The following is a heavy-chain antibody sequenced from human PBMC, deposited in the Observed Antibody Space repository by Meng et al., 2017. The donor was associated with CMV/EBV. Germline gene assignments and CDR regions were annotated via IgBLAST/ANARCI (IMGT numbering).Heavy chain of an antibody. CDR1: GFTFSSYS. Sequence: LSLTCAASGFTFSSYSMNWVRQAPGKGLEWVSYISSSSSTIYYADSVKGRFTISRDNAKNSLNLKMNSLRAEDTAVYYCARDLATVTTEWVWAYYYGMDVWGQGTTVTVSS. CDR3: ARDLATVTTEWVWAYYYGMDV. V-gene: IGHV3-48*04. CDR2: ISSSSSTI. D-gene: IGHD4-11*01. J-gene: IGHJ6*02.